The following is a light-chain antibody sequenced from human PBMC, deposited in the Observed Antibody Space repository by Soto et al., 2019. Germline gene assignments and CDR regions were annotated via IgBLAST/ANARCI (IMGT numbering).Light chain of an antibody. CDR1: SSDVGSYNL. CDR3: CSYAGSRIYYV. CDR2: EGT. J-gene: IGLJ1*01. V-gene: IGLV2-23*01. Sequence: QSALTQPASVSGSPGQSITISCTGTSSDVGSYNLVSWHQQHPGKAPKLMIYEGTKRPSGVSNRFSGSKSGNTASLTISGLRAEDEADYYCCSYAGSRIYYVFGTGTKVTVL.